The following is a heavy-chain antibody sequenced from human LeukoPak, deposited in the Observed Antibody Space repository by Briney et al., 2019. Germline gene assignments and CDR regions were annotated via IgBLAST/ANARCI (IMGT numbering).Heavy chain of an antibody. D-gene: IGHD5-18*01. V-gene: IGHV3-23*01. CDR3: ARCYGRGSVKFRWFDP. CDR1: GFTFSSYA. CDR2: ISGSGGST. J-gene: IGHJ5*02. Sequence: GGSLRLSCAASGFTFSSYAMSWVRQAPGKGLEWVSAISGSGGSTYYADSVKGRFTISRDNSKNTLYLQMNSLRAEDTAVYYCARCYGRGSVKFRWFDPWGQGTLVTVSA.